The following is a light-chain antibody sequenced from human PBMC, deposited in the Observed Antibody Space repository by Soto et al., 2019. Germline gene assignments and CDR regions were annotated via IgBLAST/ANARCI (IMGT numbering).Light chain of an antibody. V-gene: IGKV3-20*01. CDR1: QSVSSNH. CDR3: QQYSSSRT. Sequence: DIVLTQSPGTLSFSPGERATLSCRASQSVSSNHLAWYQQKPGQAPRLLIYGGSSRATGIPVRFSGSGSETDFTLTVTRLEPEDFAVYYCQQYSSSRTFGQGTKVDIK. J-gene: IGKJ1*01. CDR2: GGS.